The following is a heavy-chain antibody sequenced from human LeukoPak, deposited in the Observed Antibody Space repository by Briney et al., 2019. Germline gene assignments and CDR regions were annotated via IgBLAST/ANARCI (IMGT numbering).Heavy chain of an antibody. CDR3: AKGGYDSSGNFDY. CDR2: ISWNSGSI. CDR1: GFTFDDYA. Sequence: PGGSLRLSCVASGFTFDDYAMHWVRQAPGKGLEWVSGISWNSGSIGYADSVKGRFTISRDNAKNSLYLQMNSLRAEDMALYYCAKGGYDSSGNFDYWGQGTLVTVSS. V-gene: IGHV3-9*03. D-gene: IGHD3-22*01. J-gene: IGHJ4*02.